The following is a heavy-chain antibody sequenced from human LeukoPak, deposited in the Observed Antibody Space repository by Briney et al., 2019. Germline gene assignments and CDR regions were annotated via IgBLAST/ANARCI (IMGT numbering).Heavy chain of an antibody. D-gene: IGHD3-10*01. CDR3: ARAYAIVRGVIILDY. CDR2: IYYSGST. V-gene: IGHV4-30-4*08. CDR1: GDSISSSLYY. J-gene: IGHJ4*02. Sequence: NPSETLSLTCTVSGDSISSSLYYWSWIRQPPGKGLEWIGYIYYSGSTYYNPSLKSRVTISVDTSKNQFSLKLSSVTAADTAVYYSARAYAIVRGVIILDYWGQGTLVTVSS.